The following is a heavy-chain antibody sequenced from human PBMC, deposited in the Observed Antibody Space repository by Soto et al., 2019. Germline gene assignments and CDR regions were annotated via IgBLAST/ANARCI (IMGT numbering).Heavy chain of an antibody. J-gene: IGHJ4*02. Sequence: EVQLLESGGGLVQPGGSLRLSCAASGFTFSSYAMSWVRQAPGKGLEWVSAISGSGGSTYYADSVKGRFTISRDNSKNTLYLQMNSLRAEDTAVYYSAKKRRQWLRLYYFDYWGPGTLVTASS. CDR2: ISGSGGST. CDR1: GFTFSSYA. V-gene: IGHV3-23*01. D-gene: IGHD6-19*01. CDR3: AKKRRQWLRLYYFDY.